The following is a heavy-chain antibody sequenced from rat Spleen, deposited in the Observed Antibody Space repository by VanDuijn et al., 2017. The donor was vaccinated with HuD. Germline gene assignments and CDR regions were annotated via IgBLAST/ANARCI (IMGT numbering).Heavy chain of an antibody. CDR1: GFTFNNYW. J-gene: IGHJ2*01. CDR2: ITNTCGST. Sequence: EVQLVESGGGLVQPGRSLKLSCVASGFTFNNYWMTWIRQAPGKGLEWVASITNTCGSTYYPDSVKGRFTISRANAKSTLYLQMNSLRTEETATYYCTRSYYGYNYFDYWGQGVMVTVSS. CDR3: TRSYYGYNYFDY. V-gene: IGHV5-31*01. D-gene: IGHD1-7*01.